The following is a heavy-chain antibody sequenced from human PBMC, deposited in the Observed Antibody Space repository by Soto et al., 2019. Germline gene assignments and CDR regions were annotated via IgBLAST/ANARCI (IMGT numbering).Heavy chain of an antibody. D-gene: IGHD6-19*01. Sequence: GGSLRLSCAASGFTFSSYAMHWVRQAPGKGLEWVAVISYDGSNKYYADSVKGRFTISRDNSKNTLYLQMNSLRAEDTAVYYCAREPTGYSSGWGLDYWGQGTLVTVSS. CDR1: GFTFSSYA. CDR3: AREPTGYSSGWGLDY. J-gene: IGHJ4*02. CDR2: ISYDGSNK. V-gene: IGHV3-30-3*01.